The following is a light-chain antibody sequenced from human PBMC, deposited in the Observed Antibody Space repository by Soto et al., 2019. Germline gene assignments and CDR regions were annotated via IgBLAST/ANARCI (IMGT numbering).Light chain of an antibody. CDR2: GAS. J-gene: IGKJ5*01. V-gene: IGKV3-20*01. Sequence: EIVLTQSPGTLSLSPGERATLSCRASQSVSSSYLAWYQQKPGQAPRLLIYGASSRATGIPDRFSGSGSGKASTLTISRLEPEDFAVYYCQQYGSSPPITFGQGTRLELK. CDR3: QQYGSSPPIT. CDR1: QSVSSSY.